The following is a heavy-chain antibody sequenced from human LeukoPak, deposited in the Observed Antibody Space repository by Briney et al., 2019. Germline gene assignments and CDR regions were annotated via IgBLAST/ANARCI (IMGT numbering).Heavy chain of an antibody. D-gene: IGHD1-26*01. CDR1: GFTFDDYA. Sequence: PGGSLRLSCAASGFTFDDYAMHWVRQAPGKGLEWVSLISWDGDSTYYADSVKGRFTISRDNSKNSLYLQMNSLRAEDTALYYCAKGSYPRTRYYYYYMDVWGKGTTVTVAS. CDR3: AKGSYPRTRYYYYYMDV. CDR2: ISWDGDST. J-gene: IGHJ6*03. V-gene: IGHV3-43D*03.